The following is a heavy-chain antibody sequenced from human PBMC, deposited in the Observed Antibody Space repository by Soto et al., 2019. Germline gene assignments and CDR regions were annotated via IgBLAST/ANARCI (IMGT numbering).Heavy chain of an antibody. Sequence: SETLSLTCSVSGGSISSRSYYWGWIRQPPGKGLEWIASIYYSGTTYYNPSLKSRVTISVDTSKNQFSLKLSSVTDADTAVHYCARLWYSTSWYPEGAHYYGMDVWGQGTTVTVSS. D-gene: IGHD6-13*01. CDR3: ARLWYSTSWYPEGAHYYGMDV. CDR2: IYYSGTT. CDR1: GGSISSRSYY. V-gene: IGHV4-39*01. J-gene: IGHJ6*02.